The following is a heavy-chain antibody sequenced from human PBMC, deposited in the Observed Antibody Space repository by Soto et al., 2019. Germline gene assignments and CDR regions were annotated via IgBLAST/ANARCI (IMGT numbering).Heavy chain of an antibody. V-gene: IGHV3-48*01. CDR3: AREVDSGYDYYYYYMDV. J-gene: IGHJ6*03. CDR2: ISSSSSTI. Sequence: EVQLVESGGGLVQPGGSLRLSCAASGFTFSSYSMNWVRQAPGKGLEWVSYISSSSSTIYYADSVKGRFTISRDNAKNSLYQQINSLRAEDTAVYYCAREVDSGYDYYYYYMDVWGKGTTVTVSS. D-gene: IGHD5-12*01. CDR1: GFTFSSYS.